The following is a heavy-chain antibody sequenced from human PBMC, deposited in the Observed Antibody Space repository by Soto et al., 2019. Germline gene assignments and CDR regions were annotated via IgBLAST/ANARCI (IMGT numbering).Heavy chain of an antibody. CDR2: ISSSSSYI. CDR1: GFTFSSYS. D-gene: IGHD5-12*01. CDR3: ARVLSIVATIRGSWFDP. V-gene: IGHV3-21*01. Sequence: GSLRLSCAASGFTFSSYSMNWVRQAPGKGLEWVSSISSSSSYIYYADSVKGRFTISRDNAKNSLYLQMNSLRAEDTAVYYCARVLSIVATIRGSWFDPWGQGTLVTVSS. J-gene: IGHJ5*02.